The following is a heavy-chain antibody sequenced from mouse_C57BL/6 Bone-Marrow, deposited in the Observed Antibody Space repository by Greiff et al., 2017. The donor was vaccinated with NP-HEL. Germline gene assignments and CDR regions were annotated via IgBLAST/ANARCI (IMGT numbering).Heavy chain of an antibody. CDR1: GFTFSSYA. D-gene: IGHD2-2*01. V-gene: IGHV5-4*01. J-gene: IGHJ4*01. CDR2: ISDGGSYT. CDR3: ARDLYYGYDFYAMDY. Sequence: EVQLVESGGGLVKPGGSLKLSCAASGFTFSSYAMSWVRQTPEKRLEWVATISDGGSYTYYPDNVKGRFTISRDNAKNNLYLQMSHLKSEDTAMYYCARDLYYGYDFYAMDYWGQGTSVTVSS.